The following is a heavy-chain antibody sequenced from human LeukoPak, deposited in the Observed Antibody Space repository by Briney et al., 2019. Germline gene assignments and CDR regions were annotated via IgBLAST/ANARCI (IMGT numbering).Heavy chain of an antibody. J-gene: IGHJ4*02. CDR2: INPNSGGT. Sequence: ASVKVSCKASGYTFTGYYMHWVRQAPGQGLEWMGWINPNSGGTNYAQKFQGRVTMTRDTSISTAYMELSRLRSDDTAVYYCARDEGRETVLMVYASYYFDYWGQGTLVTVSS. V-gene: IGHV1-2*02. CDR3: ARDEGRETVLMVYASYYFDY. CDR1: GYTFTGYY. D-gene: IGHD2-8*01.